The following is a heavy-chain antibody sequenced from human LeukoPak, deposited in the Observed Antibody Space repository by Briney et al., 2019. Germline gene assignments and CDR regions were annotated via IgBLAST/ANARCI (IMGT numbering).Heavy chain of an antibody. J-gene: IGHJ4*02. CDR3: ASEVQLERRGFDY. CDR1: GYTFTSYG. Sequence: GASVKVSCKASGYTFTSYGISWVRQAPGQGLEWMGWISAYNGNTNYAQKFQGRVTMTRNTSISTAYMELSSLRSEDTAVYYCASEVQLERRGFDYWGQGTLVTVSS. D-gene: IGHD1-1*01. CDR2: ISAYNGNT. V-gene: IGHV1-18*01.